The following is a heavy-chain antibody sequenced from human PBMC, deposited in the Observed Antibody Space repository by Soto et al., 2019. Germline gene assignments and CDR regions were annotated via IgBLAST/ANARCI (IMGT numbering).Heavy chain of an antibody. CDR2: IYWDDDK. Sequence: SGPTLVNPTQTLTLTCTFSGFSLSTSGVGVGRIRQPPGKALEWLALIYWDDDKRYSPSLKSRLTITKDTSKNQVVLTMTNMDPVDTATYYCARIRTVVAADYYYYGMDVWGQGTTVTV. J-gene: IGHJ6*02. CDR1: GFSLSTSGVG. D-gene: IGHD5-12*01. CDR3: ARIRTVVAADYYYYGMDV. V-gene: IGHV2-5*02.